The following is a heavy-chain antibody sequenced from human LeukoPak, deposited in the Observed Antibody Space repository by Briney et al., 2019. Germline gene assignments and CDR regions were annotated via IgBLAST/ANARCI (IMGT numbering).Heavy chain of an antibody. CDR1: GYSFTSYW. Sequence: GESLKISCKGSGYSFTSYWIGWVRQMPGKGLEWMGIIYPGDSDTRYSPSLQGQVTISADKSISTAYLQWSSLKASGTAMYYCARRPRTRSNWFDPWGQGTLVTVSS. CDR2: IYPGDSDT. CDR3: ARRPRTRSNWFDP. J-gene: IGHJ5*02. D-gene: IGHD1-1*01. V-gene: IGHV5-51*01.